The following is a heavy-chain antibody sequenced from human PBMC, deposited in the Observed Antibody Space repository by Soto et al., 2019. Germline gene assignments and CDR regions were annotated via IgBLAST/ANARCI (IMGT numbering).Heavy chain of an antibody. Sequence: EVHLVESGGGLIQPGGALRLSCAASGFAVSSKYMTWGRQAPGKGLEWVSVIYGGGTTYYADSVKGRFTISRDTSKNTLYLQMNSLRAEDPAVYYCVQTTGWPGFDFWGQGTLVTVSS. D-gene: IGHD6-19*01. CDR1: GFAVSSKY. V-gene: IGHV3-53*01. CDR2: IYGGGTT. CDR3: VQTTGWPGFDF. J-gene: IGHJ4*02.